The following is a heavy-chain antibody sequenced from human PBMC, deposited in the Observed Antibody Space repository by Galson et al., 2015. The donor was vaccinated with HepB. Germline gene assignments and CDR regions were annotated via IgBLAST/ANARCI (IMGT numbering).Heavy chain of an antibody. V-gene: IGHV6-1*01. D-gene: IGHD5-24*01. CDR1: GDSVSSNRAA. J-gene: IGHJ3*02. Sequence: CAISGDSVSSNRAAWNWIWQSPSRGLEWLGRTLYRSKWSIDYAASVRSRIIINPDTSNNQVSLQLNSVTPEDTAVYYCARVGPGRDGYNYGALDIWVQGTMVTVSS. CDR2: TLYRSKWSI. CDR3: ARVGPGRDGYNYGALDI.